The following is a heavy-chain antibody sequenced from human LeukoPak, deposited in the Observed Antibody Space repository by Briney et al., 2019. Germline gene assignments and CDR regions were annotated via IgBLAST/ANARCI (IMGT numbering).Heavy chain of an antibody. CDR3: ARGRLGSSGWWEYFQH. D-gene: IGHD6-19*01. CDR2: INHSGST. J-gene: IGHJ1*01. V-gene: IGHV4-34*01. Sequence: SETLSLTCAVYGGSFSGYYWSWIRQPPGKGLEWIGEINHSGSTNYNPSLKSRVTISVDTSKNQFSLKLSSVTAADTAVYYCARGRLGSSGWWEYFQHWGQGTLVTVSP. CDR1: GGSFSGYY.